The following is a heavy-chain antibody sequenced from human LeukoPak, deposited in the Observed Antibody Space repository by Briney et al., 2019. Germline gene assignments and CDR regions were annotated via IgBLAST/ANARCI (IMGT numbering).Heavy chain of an antibody. V-gene: IGHV1-46*01. Sequence: ASVKVSCKASGYTFTSYYMHWVRQAPGQGLEWMGIINPSGGSTSYAQKFQGRVTMTRDMSTSTVYMELSSLGSEDTAVYYCARDGYCSSTSCYYFDYWGQGTLVTVSS. D-gene: IGHD2-2*01. J-gene: IGHJ4*02. CDR3: ARDGYCSSTSCYYFDY. CDR1: GYTFTSYY. CDR2: INPSGGST.